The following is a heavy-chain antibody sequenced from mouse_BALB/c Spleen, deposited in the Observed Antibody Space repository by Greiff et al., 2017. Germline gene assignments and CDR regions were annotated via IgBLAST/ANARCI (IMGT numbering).Heavy chain of an antibody. CDR2: ISSGGSYT. CDR1: GFTFSSYS. Sequence: EVQLVESGGGLVKPGGSLKLSCAASGFTFSSYSMSWVSQSPEKRLEWVADISSGGSYTYYPDTVTGRFTISRDNAKNTLYLEMRSLRSADTAMYYCARDDYDLAWFAYWGQGTLVTVSA. V-gene: IGHV5-9-4*01. CDR3: ARDDYDLAWFAY. D-gene: IGHD2-4*01. J-gene: IGHJ3*01.